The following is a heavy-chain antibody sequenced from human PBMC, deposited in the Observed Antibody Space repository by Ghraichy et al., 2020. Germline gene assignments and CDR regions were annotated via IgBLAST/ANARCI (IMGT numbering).Heavy chain of an antibody. Sequence: SETLSLTCAVYGGSFSGYYWSWIRQPPGKGLEWIGEINHSGSTNYNPSLKSRVTISVDTSKNQFSLKLSSVTAADTAVYYCARRIAVAGTVDYWGQGTLVTVSS. J-gene: IGHJ4*02. CDR2: INHSGST. CDR1: GGSFSGYY. CDR3: ARRIAVAGTVDY. D-gene: IGHD6-19*01. V-gene: IGHV4-34*01.